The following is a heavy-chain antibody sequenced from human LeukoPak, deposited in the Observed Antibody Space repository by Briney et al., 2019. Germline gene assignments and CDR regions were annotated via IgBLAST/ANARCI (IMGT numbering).Heavy chain of an antibody. CDR3: ASVSITVAERDYMDV. CDR2: MKQDGSEK. J-gene: IGHJ6*03. Sequence: GGSLRLSCAASGFTFSRYWMSWIRQAPGKGLEWVANMKQDGSEKYYVDSVKGRFTISRDNAKNSLSLQMNSLRAEDTAVYYCASVSITVAERDYMDVWGKGTTVTVSS. D-gene: IGHD6-19*01. V-gene: IGHV3-7*03. CDR1: GFTFSRYW.